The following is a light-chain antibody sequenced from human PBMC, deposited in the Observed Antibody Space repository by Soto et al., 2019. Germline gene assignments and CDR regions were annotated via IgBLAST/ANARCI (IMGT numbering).Light chain of an antibody. V-gene: IGKV3-11*01. CDR2: DAS. J-gene: IGKJ5*01. CDR1: KRVTFH. Sequence: WTHPPPPLFFFPGKRATSPSRPGKRVTFHLAWYQQKPGKAPRLLINDASVRATGTPARFSGSGSGTAFTLTISSLEPEDFALYYCQQRSTWPTFGQGTRLEIK. CDR3: QQRSTWPT.